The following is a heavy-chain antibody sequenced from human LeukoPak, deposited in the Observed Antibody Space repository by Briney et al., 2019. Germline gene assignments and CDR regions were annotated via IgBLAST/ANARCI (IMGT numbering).Heavy chain of an antibody. Sequence: TETLSLTCTVSGGSIRSYYWSWIRQPPGKGLEWIGYIYYSGSTNYNPSLKSRVSISVDTSKNQFSLKLSSVTAADTAVYYCARTGSTVTMLYPFDHWGQGTLVTVSS. J-gene: IGHJ4*02. D-gene: IGHD4-17*01. CDR2: IYYSGST. CDR1: GGSIRSYY. V-gene: IGHV4-59*01. CDR3: ARTGSTVTMLYPFDH.